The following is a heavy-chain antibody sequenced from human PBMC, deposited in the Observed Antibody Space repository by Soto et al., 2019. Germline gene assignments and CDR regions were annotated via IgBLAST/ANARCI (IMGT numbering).Heavy chain of an antibody. J-gene: IGHJ6*03. Sequence: GASVKVSCKASGYTFTSYDMNWVRQATGQGLEWMGWMNPNSGNTGYAQKFQGRVTMTRNTSISIAYMELSSLRSEDTAVYYCARVAGFETYSSSWYVTYYYYMDVWGKGTTVTVSS. D-gene: IGHD6-13*01. V-gene: IGHV1-8*01. CDR2: MNPNSGNT. CDR1: GYTFTSYD. CDR3: ARVAGFETYSSSWYVTYYYYMDV.